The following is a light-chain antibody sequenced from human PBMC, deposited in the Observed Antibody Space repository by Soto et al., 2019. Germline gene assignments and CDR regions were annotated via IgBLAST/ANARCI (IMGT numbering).Light chain of an antibody. V-gene: IGKV3D-20*02. J-gene: IGKJ4*01. CDR3: QQRGSWPLT. CDR1: QSVSSSY. Sequence: EIVLTQSPGTLSLSPGERATLSCRASQSVSSSYLAWYQQKPGQAPRLLIYDISNRAIGIPARFSGGGSGTDFTLTISSLEPEDFAVYYCQQRGSWPLTFGGGTKVEIK. CDR2: DIS.